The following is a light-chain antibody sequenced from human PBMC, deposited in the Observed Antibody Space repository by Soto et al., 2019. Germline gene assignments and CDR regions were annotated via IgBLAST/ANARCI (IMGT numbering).Light chain of an antibody. CDR2: DAS. Sequence: EIVLTQSPATLSLSPGERATLSCRASQTVYTYLAWYQQKPGQAPRLLIFDASNRATGIPARFSGSGSGTDLTLTISSLEPEDFAVYYCQQRGNWPLTFGGGTKVEIK. V-gene: IGKV3-11*01. CDR1: QTVYTY. J-gene: IGKJ4*01. CDR3: QQRGNWPLT.